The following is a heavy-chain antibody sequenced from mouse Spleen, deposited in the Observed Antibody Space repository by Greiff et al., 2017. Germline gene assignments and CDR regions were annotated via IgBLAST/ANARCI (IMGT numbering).Heavy chain of an antibody. CDR3: ARRNGGWYFDV. CDR1: GFTFSSYA. Sequence: EVQGVESGGGLVKPGGSLKLSCAASGFTFSSYAMSWVRQTPEKRLEWVATISSGGSYTYYPDSVKGRFTISRDNAKNTLYLQMSSLRSEDTAMYYCARRNGGWYFDVWGAGTTVTVSS. V-gene: IGHV5-9-3*01. J-gene: IGHJ1*01. CDR2: ISSGGSYT. D-gene: IGHD1-1*02.